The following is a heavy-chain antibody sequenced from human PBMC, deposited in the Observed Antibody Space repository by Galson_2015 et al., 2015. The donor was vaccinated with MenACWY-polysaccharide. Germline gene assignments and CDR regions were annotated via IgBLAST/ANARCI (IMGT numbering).Heavy chain of an antibody. CDR2: IKSKTDGGTT. J-gene: IGHJ4*02. Sequence: SQRLSCAASGFTFSNAWMSWVRQAPGKGLEWVGRIKSKTDGGTTDYAAPVKGRFTISRDDSKNTLYLQMNSLKTEDTAVYYCTTGVSRAVAGVDYWGQGTLVTVSS. V-gene: IGHV3-15*01. CDR1: GFTFSNAW. CDR3: TTGVSRAVAGVDY. D-gene: IGHD6-19*01.